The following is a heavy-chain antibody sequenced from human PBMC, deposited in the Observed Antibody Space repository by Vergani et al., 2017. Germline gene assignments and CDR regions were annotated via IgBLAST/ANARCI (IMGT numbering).Heavy chain of an antibody. CDR3: TRHXPCGDGACLHFDH. D-gene: IGHD2-21*01. CDR1: GYTFTNYW. V-gene: IGHV5-51*01. Sequence: EVQLVQSGAEVKKPGESLKISCQGSGYTFTNYWIGWVRQMPGKGLEWMGVIYPGDSNTRYSPSFQGQAIMSLDKSITTAYLQWRSLKASDTAIYYCTRHXPCGDGACLHFDHWGQGTQVTVSS. J-gene: IGHJ4*02. CDR2: IYPGDSNT.